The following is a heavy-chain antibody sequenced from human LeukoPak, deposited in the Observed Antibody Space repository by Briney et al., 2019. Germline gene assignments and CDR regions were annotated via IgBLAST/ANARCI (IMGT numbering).Heavy chain of an antibody. CDR3: ASAPADRFLEWSEWYFDL. V-gene: IGHV4-59*01. J-gene: IGHJ2*01. Sequence: SETLYLTCTGPGDPISTYYWSWFRQPPEKGLGRIGHFDNTGITNYNPSLKSRATIPIDTSKNQCSLKLISATAADTAVYYCASAPADRFLEWSEWYFDLCGRGALVTVSS. CDR2: FDNTGIT. D-gene: IGHD3-3*01. CDR1: GDPISTYY.